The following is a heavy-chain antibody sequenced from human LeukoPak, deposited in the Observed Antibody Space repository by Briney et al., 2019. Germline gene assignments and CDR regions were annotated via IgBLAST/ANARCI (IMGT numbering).Heavy chain of an antibody. CDR2: IIPIFGTA. V-gene: IGHV1-69*05. J-gene: IGHJ4*02. CDR1: GGTFSSYA. D-gene: IGHD6-13*01. Sequence: SVKVSCKASGGTFSSYATSWVRQAPGQGLEWMGGIIPIFGTANYAQKFQGRVTITTDESTSTAYMELSSLRSEDTAVYYCAGGGLAAAGKRYYFDYWGQGTLVTVSS. CDR3: AGGGLAAAGKRYYFDY.